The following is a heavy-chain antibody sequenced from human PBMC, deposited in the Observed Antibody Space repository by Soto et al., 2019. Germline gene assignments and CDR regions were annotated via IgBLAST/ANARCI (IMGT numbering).Heavy chain of an antibody. V-gene: IGHV4-31*03. D-gene: IGHD2-2*01. J-gene: IGHJ6*02. Sequence: PSETLSLTCTVSGGSISSGGYYWSWIRQHPGKGLEWIGYIYYSGSTYYNPSFKSRVTISVDTSKNQFSLKLSSVTAADTAVYYCARDEYCSSTSCLVPYYYGMDVWGQGTTVTVSS. CDR3: ARDEYCSSTSCLVPYYYGMDV. CDR2: IYYSGST. CDR1: GGSISSGGYY.